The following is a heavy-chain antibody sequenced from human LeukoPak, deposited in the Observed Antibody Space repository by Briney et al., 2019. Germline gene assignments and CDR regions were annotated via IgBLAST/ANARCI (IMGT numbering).Heavy chain of an antibody. V-gene: IGHV4-30-4*01. CDR2: SYYSGST. D-gene: IGHD2-2*02. CDR3: ARMRYCSSTSCYRASYGMDV. Sequence: SETLSLTCTVSGGSISSGDYYWSWIRQPPGKGLEWIGYSYYSGSTYYNPSLKSRVTISVDTSKNQFSLKLSSVTAADTAVYYCARMRYCSSTSCYRASYGMDVWGQGTTVTVSS. CDR1: GGSISSGDYY. J-gene: IGHJ6*02.